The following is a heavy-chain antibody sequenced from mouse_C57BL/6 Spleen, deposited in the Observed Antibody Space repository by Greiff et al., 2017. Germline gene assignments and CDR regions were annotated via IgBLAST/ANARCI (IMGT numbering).Heavy chain of an antibody. CDR3: AREITYYYGSSYNFDY. V-gene: IGHV3-6*01. CDR2: ISYDGSN. J-gene: IGHJ2*01. Sequence: EVQLLESGPGLVKPSQSLSLTCSVTGYSITSGYYWNWIRQFPGNKLEWMGYISYDGSNNYNPSLKNRISITRDTSKNQFFLKLNSVTTEDTATYYCAREITYYYGSSYNFDYWGQGTTLTVSS. D-gene: IGHD1-1*01. CDR1: GYSITSGYY.